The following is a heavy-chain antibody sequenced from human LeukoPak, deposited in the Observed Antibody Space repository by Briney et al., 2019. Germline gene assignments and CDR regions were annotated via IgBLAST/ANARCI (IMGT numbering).Heavy chain of an antibody. J-gene: IGHJ4*02. V-gene: IGHV1-69*13. CDR3: AALEAVAGTYNDY. CDR1: GGTFSSYA. CDR2: IIPIFGTA. D-gene: IGHD6-19*01. Sequence: SVKVSCKASGGTFSSYAISWVRQAPGQGLEWMGGIIPIFGTANYAQKFQGRVTITADESTSTAYMELSSLRSEDTAVYYCAALEAVAGTYNDYWGQGTLVTVSS.